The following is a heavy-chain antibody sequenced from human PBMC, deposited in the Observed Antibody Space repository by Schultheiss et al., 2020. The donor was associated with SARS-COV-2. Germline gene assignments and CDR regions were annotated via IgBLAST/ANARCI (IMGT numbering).Heavy chain of an antibody. CDR2: FDPEDGET. CDR1: GYTLTELS. V-gene: IGHV1-24*01. Sequence: ASVKVSCKVSGYTLTELSMHWVRQAPGKGLEWMGGFDPEDGETIYAQKFQGRVTMTEDTSTDTAYMELSSLRSEDTAVYYCARDGFSPYSILYYFDYWGQGTLVTVSS. CDR3: ARDGFSPYSILYYFDY. D-gene: IGHD4-11*01. J-gene: IGHJ4*02.